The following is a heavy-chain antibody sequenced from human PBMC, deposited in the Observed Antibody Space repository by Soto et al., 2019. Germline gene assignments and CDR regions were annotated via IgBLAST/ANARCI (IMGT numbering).Heavy chain of an antibody. CDR1: GYTFTGYY. CDR3: AREGSGWSYNWFDP. V-gene: IGHV1-2*04. J-gene: IGHJ5*02. D-gene: IGHD6-19*01. CDR2: INPNSGDT. Sequence: QGQLVQSGAEVKKPGASVKVSCKAAGYTFTGYYMHWVRQSPGQGLEWIGWINPNSGDTNYAQKFQGWVTMTRDTSISTAYMELSRLRSDDTAVYSCAREGSGWSYNWFDPWGQGTLVTVSS.